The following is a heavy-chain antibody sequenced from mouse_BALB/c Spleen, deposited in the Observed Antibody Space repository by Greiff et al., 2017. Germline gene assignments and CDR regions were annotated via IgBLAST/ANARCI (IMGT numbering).Heavy chain of an antibody. Sequence: QVQLKQSGPGLVAPSQSLSITCTVSGFSLTGYGVNWVRQPPGKGLEWLGMIWGDGSTDYNSALKSRLSISKDNSKSQVFLKMNSLQTDDTARYYCARDSPLDYGSSYNAMDYLGQGTSVTVSS. J-gene: IGHJ4*01. CDR1: GFSLTGYG. CDR3: ARDSPLDYGSSYNAMDY. D-gene: IGHD1-1*01. CDR2: IWGDGST. V-gene: IGHV2-6-7*01.